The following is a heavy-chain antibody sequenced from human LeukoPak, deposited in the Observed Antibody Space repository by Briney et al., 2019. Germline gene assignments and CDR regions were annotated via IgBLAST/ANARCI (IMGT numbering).Heavy chain of an antibody. CDR3: AREIPGGAVTLDY. V-gene: IGHV3-48*01. CDR1: GFPFSRYS. J-gene: IGHJ4*02. Sequence: GGALGLSFGASGFPFSRYSMNWGRPAPGKGVGGVSYISSSSSTIYYADSVKGRFTISRDNAKNSLYLQMNSLRAEDSAVYYCAREIPGGAVTLDYWGQGTLVTVSS. CDR2: ISSSSSTI. D-gene: IGHD1-26*01.